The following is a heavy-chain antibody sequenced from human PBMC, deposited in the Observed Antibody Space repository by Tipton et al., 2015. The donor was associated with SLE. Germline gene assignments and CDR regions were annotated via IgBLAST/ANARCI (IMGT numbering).Heavy chain of an antibody. V-gene: IGHV3-23*03. CDR2: IYTIGTT. CDR3: VRDNNWSAFDY. Sequence: SLRLSCEASGFNFRTSAMTWVRQAPGKGLEWVSLIYTIGTTSYADSVRGRFTLSRDNSKNTLYLQMNSLRVDDTAVYYCVRDNNWSAFDYWGQGSPVTVSS. J-gene: IGHJ4*02. CDR1: GFNFRTSA. D-gene: IGHD1-1*01.